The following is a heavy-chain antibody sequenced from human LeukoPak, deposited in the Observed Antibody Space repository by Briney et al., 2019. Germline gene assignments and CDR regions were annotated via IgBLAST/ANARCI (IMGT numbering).Heavy chain of an antibody. CDR1: GFTVSSNY. J-gene: IGHJ3*02. Sequence: PGGSLRLSCAASGFTVSSNYMSWVRQAPGKGLEGVSVIYSGGSTYYADSVKGRFTISRDNSKNTLYLQMNSLRAEDTAVYYCASNDYGDYGGAFDIWGQGTMVTVSS. CDR3: ASNDYGDYGGAFDI. D-gene: IGHD4-17*01. CDR2: IYSGGST. V-gene: IGHV3-66*01.